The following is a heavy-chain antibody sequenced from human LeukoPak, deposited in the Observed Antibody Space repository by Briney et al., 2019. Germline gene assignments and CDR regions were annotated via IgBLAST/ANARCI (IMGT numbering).Heavy chain of an antibody. CDR2: IIPIFGTA. CDR1: GGTFSSYA. D-gene: IGHD5-18*01. Sequence: SVKVSCKASGGTFSSYAISWVRQAPGQGLEWMGGIIPIFGTANYAQKFQGRVTITADESTSTAYMELSSLRSEDTAVYYCARGSYGYYPLDYWGQGTLVTVSS. V-gene: IGHV1-69*13. CDR3: ARGSYGYYPLDY. J-gene: IGHJ4*02.